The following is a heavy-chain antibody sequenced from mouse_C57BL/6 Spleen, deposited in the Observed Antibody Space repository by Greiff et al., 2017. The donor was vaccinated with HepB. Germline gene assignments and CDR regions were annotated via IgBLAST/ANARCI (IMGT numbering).Heavy chain of an antibody. CDR1: GYTFTDYE. V-gene: IGHV1-15*01. J-gene: IGHJ4*01. D-gene: IGHD1-1*01. CDR2: IDPETGGT. CDR3: TRYPDYYGSSLYAMDY. Sequence: VQLQQSGAELVRPGASVTLSCKASGYTFTDYEMHWVKQTPVHGLEWIGAIDPETGGTAYNQKFKGKAILTADKSSSTAYMELRSLTSEDSAVYYCTRYPDYYGSSLYAMDYWGQGTSVTVSS.